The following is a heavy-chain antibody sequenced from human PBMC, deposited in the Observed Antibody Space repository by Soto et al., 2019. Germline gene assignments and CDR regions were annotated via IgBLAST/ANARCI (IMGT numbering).Heavy chain of an antibody. Sequence: AEGKVCCKAYLYSLTSYDIKWVRQATGQGLEWMGWMNPNSGNTGYAQKFQGRVTMTRNTSISTAYMELSSLRSEDTAVYYCARGSARLLYGMDVWGQGTTVTVSS. J-gene: IGHJ6*02. CDR2: MNPNSGNT. D-gene: IGHD6-25*01. CDR3: ARGSARLLYGMDV. CDR1: LYSLTSYD. V-gene: IGHV1-8*01.